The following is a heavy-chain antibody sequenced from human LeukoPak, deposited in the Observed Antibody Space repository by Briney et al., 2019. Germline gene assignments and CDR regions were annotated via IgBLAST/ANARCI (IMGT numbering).Heavy chain of an antibody. J-gene: IGHJ5*02. Sequence: PSETLSLTCTVSGGSISSYYWSWIRQPAGKGLEWIGRIYTSGSTHYNPSLKSRVTMSVDTSKNQFSLKLSSVTAADTAVYYCARDRKEPGIAVAGTGFDPWGQGTLVTVSS. D-gene: IGHD6-19*01. CDR1: GGSISSYY. V-gene: IGHV4-4*07. CDR2: IYTSGST. CDR3: ARDRKEPGIAVAGTGFDP.